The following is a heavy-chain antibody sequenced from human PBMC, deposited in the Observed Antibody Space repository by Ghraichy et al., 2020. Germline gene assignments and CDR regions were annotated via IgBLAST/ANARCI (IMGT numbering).Heavy chain of an antibody. D-gene: IGHD1-26*01. J-gene: IGHJ4*02. CDR3: AKGGGSYSGGNFDY. V-gene: IGHV3-23*01. CDR2: ISGSGDST. CDR1: GFTFSNYA. Sequence: GVLRLSCAASGFTFSNYAMSWVRQAPGKGLEWVSTISGSGDSTYYADSVKGRFTISRDNSKNTLYLQMNSLRAEDTAVYYCAKGGGSYSGGNFDYWGQGTLVTVSS.